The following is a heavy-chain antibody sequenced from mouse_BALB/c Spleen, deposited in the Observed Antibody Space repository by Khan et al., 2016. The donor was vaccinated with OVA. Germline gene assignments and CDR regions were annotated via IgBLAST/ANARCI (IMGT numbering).Heavy chain of an antibody. Sequence: QVRLQQSGPGLVAPSQSLSITCTVSGFSLTNYGVHWVRQPPGKGLEWLGVMWAGGSTNYNSALMSRLSITKDNSKSQIFLKVSSLQTDDTAMYYCARPYYGSAWFAYWGQGTLVTVSA. CDR3: ARPYYGSAWFAY. V-gene: IGHV2-9*02. CDR2: MWAGGST. J-gene: IGHJ3*01. CDR1: GFSLTNYG. D-gene: IGHD1-1*01.